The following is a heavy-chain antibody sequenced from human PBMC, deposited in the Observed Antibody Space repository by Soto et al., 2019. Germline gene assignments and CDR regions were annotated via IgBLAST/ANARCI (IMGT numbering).Heavy chain of an antibody. CDR1: GFTFSSYS. CDR3: AINSQDQYDFWSGYMAFFDY. V-gene: IGHV3-48*02. D-gene: IGHD3-3*01. J-gene: IGHJ4*02. CDR2: ISSSSSTI. Sequence: GGSLRLSCAASGFTFSSYSMNWVRQAPGKGLEWVSYISSSSSTIYYADSVKGRFTISRDNAKNSLYLQMNSLRDEDTAVYYCAINSQDQYDFWSGYMAFFDYWGQGTLVTVSS.